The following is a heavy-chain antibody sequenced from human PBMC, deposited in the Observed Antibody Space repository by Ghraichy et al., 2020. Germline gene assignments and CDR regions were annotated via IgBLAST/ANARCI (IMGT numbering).Heavy chain of an antibody. CDR3: ARDVAAGTSVVYH. CDR2: IWYDEYNK. Sequence: LSLTCAASGFTFSSYGFHWVRQAPGKGLEWVAVIWYDEYNKYYADSVKGRFTISRDNSKNTLYLQMNSLRAEDTAVYYCARDVAAGTSVVYHWGQGTLLTVSS. V-gene: IGHV3-33*01. D-gene: IGHD1-1*01. J-gene: IGHJ5*02. CDR1: GFTFSSYG.